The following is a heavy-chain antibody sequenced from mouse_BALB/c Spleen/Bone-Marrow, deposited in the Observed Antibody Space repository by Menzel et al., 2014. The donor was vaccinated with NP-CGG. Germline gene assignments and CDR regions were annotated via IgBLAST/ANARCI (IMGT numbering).Heavy chain of an antibody. J-gene: IGHJ3*01. D-gene: IGHD1-1*01. CDR1: GFNIKDTY. CDR3: AFYYYGSSLFAY. CDR2: IDPANGNT. Sequence: EVQLQQSGAELVKPGASVKLSCTASGFNIKDTYMHWVKQRPEQGLEWIGRIDPANGNTKYDPKFQGKATITADTSSNTAYLQLSSLTSEDIAVYYRAFYYYGSSLFAYWGQGTLVTVSA. V-gene: IGHV14-3*02.